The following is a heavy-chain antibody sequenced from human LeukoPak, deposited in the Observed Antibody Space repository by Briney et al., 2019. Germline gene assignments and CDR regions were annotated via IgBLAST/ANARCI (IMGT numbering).Heavy chain of an antibody. Sequence: PSETLSLTCTVSGGSISRYLWRWFGQPAPRGLEWIGRIYTSGSTNYNPSLKSRVTMSVDTSKTQFSLKLSSVTAADTAVYYCARDYYGPWGQGTLVTVSS. V-gene: IGHV4-4*07. D-gene: IGHD3-22*01. CDR2: IYTSGST. CDR3: ARDYYGP. J-gene: IGHJ5*02. CDR1: GGSISRYL.